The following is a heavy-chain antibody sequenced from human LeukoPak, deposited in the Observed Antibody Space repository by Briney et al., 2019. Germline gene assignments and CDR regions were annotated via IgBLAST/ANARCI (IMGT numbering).Heavy chain of an antibody. CDR1: GGSISSYY. CDR3: ARGQWELNHDAFDI. D-gene: IGHD1-26*01. Sequence: PSETLSLTCTVSGGSISSYYWSWIRQPPGKGLEWIGYIYYSGSTNYNPSLKSRVTISVDTSKNQFSLKLSSVTAADTAVYYCARGQWELNHDAFDIWGQGTMVPVSS. CDR2: IYYSGST. J-gene: IGHJ3*02. V-gene: IGHV4-59*01.